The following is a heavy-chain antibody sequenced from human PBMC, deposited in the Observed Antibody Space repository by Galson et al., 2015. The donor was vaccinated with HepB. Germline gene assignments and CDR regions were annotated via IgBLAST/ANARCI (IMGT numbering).Heavy chain of an antibody. J-gene: IGHJ6*03. V-gene: IGHV3-20*01. CDR3: ARVPTSGHYYYYMDV. Sequence: SLRLSCAASGFTFDDHGMSWVRQAPGKGLEWVSGINWNGGSIGYAASVQGRFTISRDDAKNSLYLQMNNLRAEDTALYHCARVPTSGHYYYYMDVWGKGTTVTVSS. D-gene: IGHD2-2*01. CDR1: GFTFDDHG. CDR2: INWNGGSI.